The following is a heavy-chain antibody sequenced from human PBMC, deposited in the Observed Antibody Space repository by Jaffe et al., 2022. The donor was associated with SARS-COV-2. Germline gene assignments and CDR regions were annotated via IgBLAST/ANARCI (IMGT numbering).Heavy chain of an antibody. Sequence: QVQLQESGPGLVKPSETLSLTCTVSGGSISSYYWSWIRQPPGKGLEWIGYINYSGSTNYNPSLKSRATISLDTSKNQFSLKLSSVTAADTAVYYCAGGYTTTVIDYWGQGTLVTVSS. V-gene: IGHV4-59*01. J-gene: IGHJ4*02. CDR2: INYSGST. D-gene: IGHD4-17*01. CDR3: AGGYTTTVIDY. CDR1: GGSISSYY.